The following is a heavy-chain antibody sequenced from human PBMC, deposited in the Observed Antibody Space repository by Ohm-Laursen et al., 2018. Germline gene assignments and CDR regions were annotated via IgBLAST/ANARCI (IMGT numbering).Heavy chain of an antibody. J-gene: IGHJ6*02. D-gene: IGHD2/OR15-2a*01. CDR1: GFTFHDYA. V-gene: IGHV3-9*01. CDR3: ARDRGVIGYYYYGMDV. Sequence: SLRLSCTASGFTFHDYAMHWVRQAPGKGLEWVSGISWNGGSIGYADSVRGRFTISRDNAKNSLYLQMNSLRAEDTAVYYCARDRGVIGYYYYGMDVWGQGTTVTVSS. CDR2: ISWNGGSI.